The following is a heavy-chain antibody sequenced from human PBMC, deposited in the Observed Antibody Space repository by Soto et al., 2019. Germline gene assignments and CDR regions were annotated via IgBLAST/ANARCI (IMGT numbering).Heavy chain of an antibody. CDR1: GFTFSSYA. V-gene: IGHV3-23*01. CDR3: ASYSLWFGELLPRTPFDY. Sequence: GGSLRLSCAASGFTFSSYAMSWVRQAPGKGLEWVSAISGSGGSTYYADSVKGRFTISRDNSKNTLYLQMNSLRAEDTAVYYCASYSLWFGELLPRTPFDYWGQGTLVTVSS. CDR2: ISGSGGST. J-gene: IGHJ4*02. D-gene: IGHD3-10*01.